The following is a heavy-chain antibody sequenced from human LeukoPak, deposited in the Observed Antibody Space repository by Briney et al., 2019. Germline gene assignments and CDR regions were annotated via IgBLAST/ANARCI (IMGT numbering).Heavy chain of an antibody. V-gene: IGHV1-2*02. CDR3: ARIGRGYSYGIGHTIGDNWFDP. J-gene: IGHJ5*02. D-gene: IGHD5-18*01. CDR1: GYTFTGYY. CDR2: INPNSGGT. Sequence: ASVKVSCKASGYTFTGYYMHWVRQAPGQGLEWMGWINPNSGGTNYAQKFQGRVTMTRDTSISTAYVELSRLRSDDTAVYYCARIGRGYSYGIGHTIGDNWFDPWGQGTLVTVSS.